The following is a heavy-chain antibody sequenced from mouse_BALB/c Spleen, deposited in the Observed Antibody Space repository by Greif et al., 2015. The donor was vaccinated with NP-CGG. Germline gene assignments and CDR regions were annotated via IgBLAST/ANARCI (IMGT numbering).Heavy chain of an antibody. CDR2: IRNKANGYTT. D-gene: IGHD1-2*01. CDR1: GFTFTDYY. V-gene: IGHV7-3*02. CDR3: ARDGDYGYYAMDY. J-gene: IGHJ4*01. Sequence: EVKVEESGGGLVQPGGSLRLSCATSGFTFTDYYMSWVRQPPGKALEWLGFIRNKANGYTTEYSASVKGRFTISRDNSQSILYLQMNALRAEDSATYYCARDGDYGYYAMDYWGQGTSVTVSS.